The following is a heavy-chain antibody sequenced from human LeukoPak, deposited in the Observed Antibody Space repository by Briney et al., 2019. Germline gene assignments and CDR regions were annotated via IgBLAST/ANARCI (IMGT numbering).Heavy chain of an antibody. Sequence: ASVKVSCKASGGTFSSYTISWVRQAPGQGLEWMGRIIPILGIANYAQKFQGRVTITTDESTSTAYMELRSLRSEDTAVYYCARQRNGDYPCFDYWGQGTLVTVSS. CDR1: GGTFSSYT. V-gene: IGHV1-69*02. CDR3: ARQRNGDYPCFDY. D-gene: IGHD4-17*01. CDR2: IIPILGIA. J-gene: IGHJ4*02.